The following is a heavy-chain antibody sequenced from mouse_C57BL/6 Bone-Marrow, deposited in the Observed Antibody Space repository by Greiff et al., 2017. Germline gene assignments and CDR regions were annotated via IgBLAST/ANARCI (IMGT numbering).Heavy chain of an antibody. CDR1: GYTFTDYY. V-gene: IGHV1-26*01. J-gene: IGHJ1*03. Sequence: EVKLQQSGPELVKPGASVKISCKASGYTFTDYYMNWVKQSHGKSLEWIGDINPNNGGTSYNQKFKGKATLTVDKSSSTAYMELRSLTSEDSAVYYCARERLRFPRYFDVWGTGTTVTVSS. D-gene: IGHD1-1*01. CDR3: ARERLRFPRYFDV. CDR2: INPNNGGT.